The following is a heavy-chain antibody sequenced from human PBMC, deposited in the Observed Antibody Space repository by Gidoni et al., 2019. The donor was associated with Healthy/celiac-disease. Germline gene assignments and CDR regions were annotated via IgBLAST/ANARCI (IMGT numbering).Heavy chain of an antibody. CDR1: GGSISSGDYH. D-gene: IGHD3-10*01. Sequence: QVQLQESGPGLVKPSQTLSLPFPVSGGSISSGDYHWSWIRQPPGKGLEGIGYIYYSGSTYYNPSLKSRVTISVDTSKNQFSLKLSSVTAADTAVYYCARVSGSGWSEPWGQGTLVTVSS. J-gene: IGHJ5*02. V-gene: IGHV4-30-4*01. CDR2: IYYSGST. CDR3: ARVSGSGWSEP.